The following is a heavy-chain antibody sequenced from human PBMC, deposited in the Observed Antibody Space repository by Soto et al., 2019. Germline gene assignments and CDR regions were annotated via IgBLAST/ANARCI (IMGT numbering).Heavy chain of an antibody. Sequence: GGSLRLSCAASGFTFSSYAMSWVRQAPGKGLEWVSLIYSSGSSYYADSVKGRFTISRDNSKNTLYLQMNSLRAEDTARYFCAKDVPFDWGPMAFWGQGTTVTVSS. V-gene: IGHV3-66*01. CDR1: GFTFSSYA. CDR2: IYSSGSS. CDR3: AKDVPFDWGPMAF. J-gene: IGHJ6*02. D-gene: IGHD3-9*01.